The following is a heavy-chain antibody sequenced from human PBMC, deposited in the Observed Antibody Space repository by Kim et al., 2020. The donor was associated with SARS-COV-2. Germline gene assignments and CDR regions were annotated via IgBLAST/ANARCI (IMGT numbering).Heavy chain of an antibody. CDR2: ISAYNGNT. D-gene: IGHD2-15*01. V-gene: IGHV1-18*01. CDR3: ARWGAVYCSGGSCKHNWFDP. Sequence: ASVKVSCKASGYTFTSYGISWVRQAPGQGLEWMGWISAYNGNTNYAQKLQGRVTMTTDTSTSTAYMALRSLRSDDTAVYYCARWGAVYCSGGSCKHNWFDPWGQGTLVTVSS. CDR1: GYTFTSYG. J-gene: IGHJ5*02.